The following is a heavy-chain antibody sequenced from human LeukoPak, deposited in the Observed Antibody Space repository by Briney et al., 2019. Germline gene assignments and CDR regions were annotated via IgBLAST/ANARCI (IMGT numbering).Heavy chain of an antibody. CDR1: GGSFGGYY. Sequence: PSETLSLTCAVYGGSFGGYYWSWIRQPPGKGLEWIGEINHSGSTNYNPSLKSRVTISVDTSKNQFSLKLSSVTAADTAVYYCARDYYDSSGPNDAFDIWGQGTMVTVSS. CDR2: INHSGST. CDR3: ARDYYDSSGPNDAFDI. D-gene: IGHD3-22*01. J-gene: IGHJ3*02. V-gene: IGHV4-34*01.